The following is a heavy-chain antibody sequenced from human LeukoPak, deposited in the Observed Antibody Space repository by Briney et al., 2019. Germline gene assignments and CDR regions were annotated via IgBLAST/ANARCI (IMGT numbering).Heavy chain of an antibody. V-gene: IGHV3-23*01. CDR3: AKDTFSSGGYFDY. Sequence: GGSLRLSCAGSGFTFISLAMSWVRQAPGKGLEWVSGISGGGGRTYHAYSVKGRFTISRDNFKNTQYLQMNSLRAEDTAVYYCAKDTFSSGGYFDYWGQGTLVTVSS. J-gene: IGHJ4*02. D-gene: IGHD3-10*01. CDR2: ISGGGGRT. CDR1: GFTFISLA.